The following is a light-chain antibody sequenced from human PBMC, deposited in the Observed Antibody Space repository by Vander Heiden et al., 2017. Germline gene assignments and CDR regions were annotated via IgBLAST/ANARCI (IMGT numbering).Light chain of an antibody. J-gene: IGLJ2*01. V-gene: IGLV2-11*01. CDR2: DVS. CDR3: CSYAGSYTWV. Sequence: QPALTQPRSVSGSPGQSVTIPCTGTSSDVGGYNYVSWYQQHPGKAPKLMIYDVSKRPSGVPDRFSGSKSGNTASLTISGLQAEDEADYYCCSYAGSYTWVFGGGTKLTVL. CDR1: SSDVGGYNY.